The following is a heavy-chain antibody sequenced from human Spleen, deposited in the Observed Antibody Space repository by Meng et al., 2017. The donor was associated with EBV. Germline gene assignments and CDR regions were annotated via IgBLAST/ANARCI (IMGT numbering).Heavy chain of an antibody. D-gene: IGHD2-8*01. J-gene: IGHJ5*02. CDR3: AREVDGVGFDP. Sequence: EVQLVESGGGLIQPGGSLRLSCAASGFSVSSNYMNWVRQAPGKGLEWVSVIYSGGNTFYADSVSGRFTVSRDTSKNTIYLQMNSLRAEDTAIYYCAREVDGVGFDPWGQGTLVTVSS. V-gene: IGHV3-53*01. CDR2: IYSGGNT. CDR1: GFSVSSNY.